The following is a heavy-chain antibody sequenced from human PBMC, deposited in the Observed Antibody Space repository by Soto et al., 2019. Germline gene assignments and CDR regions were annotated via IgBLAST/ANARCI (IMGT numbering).Heavy chain of an antibody. Sequence: QVQLQESGPGLVKPSETLSLTCTVSGGSISSYYWSWIRQPPGKGLEWIGYIYYSGSTNYNPSLKSRVTISVDTSKNQFSLKLSSVTAADTAVYYCARGALHDYSNYEFYFDYWGQGTLVTVSS. CDR2: IYYSGST. CDR1: GGSISSYY. J-gene: IGHJ4*02. D-gene: IGHD4-4*01. CDR3: ARGALHDYSNYEFYFDY. V-gene: IGHV4-59*01.